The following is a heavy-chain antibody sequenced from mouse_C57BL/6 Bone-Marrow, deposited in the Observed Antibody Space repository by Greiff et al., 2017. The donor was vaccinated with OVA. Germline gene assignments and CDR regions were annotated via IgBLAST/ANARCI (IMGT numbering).Heavy chain of an antibody. D-gene: IGHD2-3*01. V-gene: IGHV1-81*01. CDR2: IYPRSGNT. CDR3: ASNDGYYFAWFAY. Sequence: QVQLQQSGAELARPGASVKLSCKASGYTFTSYGISWVKQRTGQGLEWIGEIYPRSGNTYYNEKFKGKATLTADKSSSTAYMELRSLTSEGSTVYFCASNDGYYFAWFAYWGQGTLVTVSA. CDR1: GYTFTSYG. J-gene: IGHJ3*01.